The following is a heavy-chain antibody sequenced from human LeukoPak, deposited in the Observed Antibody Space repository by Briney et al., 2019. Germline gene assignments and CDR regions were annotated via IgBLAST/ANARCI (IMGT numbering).Heavy chain of an antibody. D-gene: IGHD3-22*01. CDR1: GGSISSSSYY. CDR2: IYYSGST. CDR3: ARHWMDYYDSGFYYS. V-gene: IGHV4-39*01. Sequence: PSETLSLTCTASGGSISSSSYYWGWIRQPPGKGLEWIGSIYYSGSTYYNPSLKSRVTISVDTSKNQFSLKLSSVTAADTAVHYCARHWMDYYDSGFYYSWGQGTPVTVSP. J-gene: IGHJ4*02.